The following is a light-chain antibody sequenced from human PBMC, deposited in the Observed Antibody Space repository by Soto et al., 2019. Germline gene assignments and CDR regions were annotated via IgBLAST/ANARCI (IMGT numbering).Light chain of an antibody. Sequence: EVVMTQSPATLSVSPGERATLSCRASESVSSYLAWYQQKPGQAPRLLIYAASSRAAGIPDRFSGSGSGTDFTLDISRLEPEDFAVYYCQEYENTPGTFGRGTRLEIK. CDR2: AAS. CDR3: QEYENTPGT. V-gene: IGKV3-20*01. CDR1: ESVSSY. J-gene: IGKJ5*01.